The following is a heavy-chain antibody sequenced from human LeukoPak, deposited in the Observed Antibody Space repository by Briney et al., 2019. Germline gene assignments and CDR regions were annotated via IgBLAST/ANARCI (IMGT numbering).Heavy chain of an antibody. CDR2: IIPIFGTA. CDR3: ARHYYDSSGYYRGYFDY. CDR1: GGTFISYA. V-gene: IGHV1-69*05. Sequence: ASVKVSCKASGGTFISYAISWVRQAPGQGLEWMGGIIPIFGTANYAQKFQGRVTITTDESTSTAYMELSSLRSEDTAVYYCARHYYDSSGYYRGYFDYWGQGTLVTVSS. D-gene: IGHD3-22*01. J-gene: IGHJ4*02.